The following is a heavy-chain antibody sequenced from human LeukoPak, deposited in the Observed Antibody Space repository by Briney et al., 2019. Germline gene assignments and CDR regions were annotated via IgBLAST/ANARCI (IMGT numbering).Heavy chain of an antibody. CDR3: ARDTVEGYYLDF. J-gene: IGHJ4*02. CDR2: ISGSGGST. D-gene: IGHD4-23*01. V-gene: IGHV3-23*01. CDR1: GFTFSSYA. Sequence: GGSLRLSCAASGFTFSSYAMSWVRQAPGKGLEWVSAISGSGGSTYYADSVKGRFTISRDNARNSLYLQMNSLRAEDTAVYYCARDTVEGYYLDFWGQGTLVTVSS.